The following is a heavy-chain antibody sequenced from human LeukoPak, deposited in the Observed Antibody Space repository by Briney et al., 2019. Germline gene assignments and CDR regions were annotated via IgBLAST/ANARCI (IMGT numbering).Heavy chain of an antibody. J-gene: IGHJ3*02. D-gene: IGHD3-22*01. CDR1: GGSFSGYY. Sequence: PSETLSLTCAVYGGSFSGYYWSWIRQPPGKGLEWIGEINHSGSTNYNPSLKSRVTISVDTSNNQFSLKLSSVTAADTAVYNCAREDYYDSSGYYTDAFDIWGPRTMVTVSS. V-gene: IGHV4-34*01. CDR2: INHSGST. CDR3: AREDYYDSSGYYTDAFDI.